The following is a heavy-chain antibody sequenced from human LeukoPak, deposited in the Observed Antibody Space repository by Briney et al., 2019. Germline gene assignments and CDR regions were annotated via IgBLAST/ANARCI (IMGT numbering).Heavy chain of an antibody. D-gene: IGHD3-16*01. CDR1: GFTFRSYW. J-gene: IGHJ4*02. CDR2: LKSDGSSR. V-gene: IGHV3-74*01. Sequence: GGSLRLSCEASGFTFRSYWMHWVRQTPGRGLVWVSSLKSDGSSRTYADSVKGRFTTSRDNTKNTLYLQMSSLIAAGTAVYYCARGGSYGDFWGQGTLVTVSS. CDR3: ARGGSYGDF.